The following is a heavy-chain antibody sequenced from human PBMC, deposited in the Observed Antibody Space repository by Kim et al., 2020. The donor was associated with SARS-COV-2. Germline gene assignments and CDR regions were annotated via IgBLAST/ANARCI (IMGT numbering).Heavy chain of an antibody. CDR2: INYSGDT. CDR1: VGSFNAHT. J-gene: IGHJ6*03. CDR3: AGGARDLGQSSGWFGPQYYYYYMDV. D-gene: IGHD6-19*01. Sequence: SETLSLTCAVYVGSFNAHTWNWIRQPPGKGLEWIGEINYSGDTSYNSSLQGRITLSIDTSKNQFSLKLTSVTAADTAVYYCAGGARDLGQSSGWFGPQYYYYYMDVWGKGTTVTVSS. V-gene: IGHV4-34*01.